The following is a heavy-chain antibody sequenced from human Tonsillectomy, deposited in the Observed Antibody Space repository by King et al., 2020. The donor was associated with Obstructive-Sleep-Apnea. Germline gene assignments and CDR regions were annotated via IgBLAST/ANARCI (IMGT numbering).Heavy chain of an antibody. V-gene: IGHV3-9*01. CDR1: GFTFDDYA. D-gene: IGHD6-13*01. Sequence: VQLVESGGGLVQPGRSLRLSCAVSGFTFDDYAMHWVRRPPGKGLEWVSCISWNSGSIGYADSVKGRFTISRDNARNSLYLQMDSLRAEDTALYYCAKGGYSSSWSWGQGTLVTVSS. CDR3: AKGGYSSSWS. J-gene: IGHJ5*02. CDR2: ISWNSGSI.